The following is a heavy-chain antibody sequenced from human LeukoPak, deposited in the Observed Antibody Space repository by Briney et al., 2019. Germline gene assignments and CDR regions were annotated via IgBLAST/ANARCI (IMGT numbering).Heavy chain of an antibody. J-gene: IGHJ4*02. D-gene: IGHD3-10*01. CDR3: AWHAVSGTYWPPFDY. V-gene: IGHV4-39*01. Sequence: SETLSLTCTVSGDSISSSFYWGWIRQTPGKGLEWVGSMYYSGTTYYNPSFESRVTISVAPSKNQFSLRLTSVTAADTAIYHCAWHAVSGTYWPPFDYWGQGSLVTVSS. CDR1: GDSISSSFY. CDR2: MYYSGTT.